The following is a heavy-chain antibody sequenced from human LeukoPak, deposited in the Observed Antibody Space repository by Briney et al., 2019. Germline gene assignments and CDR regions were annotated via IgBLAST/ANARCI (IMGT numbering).Heavy chain of an antibody. CDR2: ISYDGSNK. CDR3: AKDKGWCSGGSCYSGAFDI. D-gene: IGHD2-15*01. CDR1: GFTFSSYG. V-gene: IGHV3-30*18. Sequence: GGSLRLSCAASGFTFSSYGMHWVRQAPGKGLEWVAAISYDGSNKYYADSVKGRFTISRDNSKNTLYLQMNSLRAEDTAVYYCAKDKGWCSGGSCYSGAFDIWGQGTMVTVSS. J-gene: IGHJ3*02.